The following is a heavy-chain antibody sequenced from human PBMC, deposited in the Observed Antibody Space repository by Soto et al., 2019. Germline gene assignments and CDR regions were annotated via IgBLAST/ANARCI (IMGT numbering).Heavy chain of an antibody. V-gene: IGHV4-59*01. CDR3: ASGEPEIGYCSGGSCYSIGEFDY. CDR1: GCSISSYY. Sequence: ETLYFTCTVSGCSISSYYWSWIRQPPGKGLEWIGYIYYSGSTNYNPSLKSRVTISVDTSKNQFSLKLSSVTAADTAVYYCASGEPEIGYCSGGSCYSIGEFDYWGQGTLVTVSS. J-gene: IGHJ4*02. D-gene: IGHD2-15*01. CDR2: IYYSGST.